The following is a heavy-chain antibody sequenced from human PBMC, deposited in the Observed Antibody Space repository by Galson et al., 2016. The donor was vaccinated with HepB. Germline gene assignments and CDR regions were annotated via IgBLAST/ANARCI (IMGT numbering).Heavy chain of an antibody. CDR3: ASHTSGQYDSGRYEFNY. D-gene: IGHD3-10*01. J-gene: IGHJ4*02. Sequence: SVKVSCKASGGTFSSFAINWVRQAPGQGLEWMGWISAYSGNTNYAQKFQGRVTVTTETSTSTAYMELSSLRSQDTAVYFCASHTSGQYDSGRYEFNYWGQGTVVTVSS. V-gene: IGHV1-18*01. CDR2: ISAYSGNT. CDR1: GGTFSSFA.